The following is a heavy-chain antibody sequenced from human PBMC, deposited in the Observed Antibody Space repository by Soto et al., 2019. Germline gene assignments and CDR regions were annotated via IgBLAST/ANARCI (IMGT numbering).Heavy chain of an antibody. CDR2: ISGGSSRI. CDR1: GFSFSTYD. J-gene: IGHJ6*02. Sequence: GGSLRLSCAASGFSFSTYDMNWVRQAPGKGLEWVSYISGGSSRIFYADSVKGRFTISRDNAKNSLYLQMNSLRDEDTGVYYCARVIYGGWSTIKDYYYAMDVWGQGTTVTVSS. D-gene: IGHD5-12*01. CDR3: ARVIYGGWSTIKDYYYAMDV. V-gene: IGHV3-48*02.